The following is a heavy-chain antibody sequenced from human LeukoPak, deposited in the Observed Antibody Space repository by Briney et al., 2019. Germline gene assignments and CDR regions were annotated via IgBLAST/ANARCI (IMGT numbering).Heavy chain of an antibody. CDR2: IIPIFGTA. CDR3: ARVIRFLEWSNWFDP. J-gene: IGHJ5*02. Sequence: ASVKVSCKASGGTFSSYAISWVRQAPGQGLEWMGGIIPIFGTANYAQKFQGRVTITTDESTSTAYMELSSLRSEDTAVYYCARVIRFLEWSNWFDPWGQGTLVTVSS. V-gene: IGHV1-69*05. D-gene: IGHD3-3*01. CDR1: GGTFSSYA.